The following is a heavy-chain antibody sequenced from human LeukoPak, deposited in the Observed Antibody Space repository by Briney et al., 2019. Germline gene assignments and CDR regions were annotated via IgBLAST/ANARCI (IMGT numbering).Heavy chain of an antibody. CDR3: ARLGPASSGWPESFDY. CDR1: GFTFNSYW. CDR2: IKRDGSEK. V-gene: IGHV3-7*03. Sequence: GGSLRLSCAASGFTFNSYWMNWVRQAPGKGLEWVANIKRDGSEKYYVDSVKGRSTISRDNAKNSLDLQMNSLRVEDTAVYYCARLGPASSGWPESFDYWGQGTLVTVSS. J-gene: IGHJ4*02. D-gene: IGHD6-19*01.